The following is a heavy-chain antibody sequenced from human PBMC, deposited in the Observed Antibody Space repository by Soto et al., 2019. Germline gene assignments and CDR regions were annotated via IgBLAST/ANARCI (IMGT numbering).Heavy chain of an antibody. V-gene: IGHV3-7*05. CDR2: INQGGSEN. CDR1: GFTISTYW. Sequence: EVQLVESGGGLVQPGGSLRLSSGVSGFTISTYWMSWVRRTPGKGLAWVGNINQGGSENFYAGSVRGRFSISRDNDRNTVYLQMKSLRAADTAVYFCARDRGNGYYGQDTWGMDVWGQGTTVTVSS. CDR3: ARDRGNGYYGQDTWGMDV. J-gene: IGHJ6*02. D-gene: IGHD3-22*01.